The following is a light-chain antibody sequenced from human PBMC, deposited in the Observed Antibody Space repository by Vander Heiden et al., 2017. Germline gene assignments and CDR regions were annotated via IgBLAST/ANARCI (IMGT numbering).Light chain of an antibody. Sequence: DIQMTQSPSSLSASVGDRVSITCRASQSISTDLNWYQQKPGRAPNLLIYAASSLQSEVPSRFSGSGSGTDFTLTISSLQPEDFATYYCQQSYRTPPWTFGQGTKVEIK. CDR3: QQSYRTPPWT. J-gene: IGKJ1*01. V-gene: IGKV1-39*01. CDR1: QSISTD. CDR2: AAS.